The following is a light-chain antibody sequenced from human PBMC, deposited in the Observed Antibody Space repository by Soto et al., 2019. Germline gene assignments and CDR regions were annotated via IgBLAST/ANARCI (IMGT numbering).Light chain of an antibody. CDR1: QSVSIL. Sequence: EIVMTQSPATLSVSPGERATLSCRASQSVSILLAWYQQKPGQAPRLLIYGASSRATGIPDRFSGSGSGTDFTLTIGRLEPEDFAVYYCQQHSNWPRTFGQGTKVDIK. J-gene: IGKJ1*01. CDR3: QQHSNWPRT. CDR2: GAS. V-gene: IGKV3D-15*01.